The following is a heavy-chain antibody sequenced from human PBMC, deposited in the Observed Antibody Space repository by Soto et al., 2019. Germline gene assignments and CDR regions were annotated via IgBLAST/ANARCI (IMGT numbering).Heavy chain of an antibody. CDR2: IYWDDDK. D-gene: IGHD6-13*01. J-gene: IGHJ5*02. CDR3: THIGSSWYWFDP. Sequence: KESGPTLVKPTQTLTLTCTFSGFSLSTSGVGVGWIRQPPGKALEWLSLIYWDDDKRYSPSLKSRLTITKDTSKNQVVLTMTNMDPVDTATYYCTHIGSSWYWFDPWGQGTLVTVSS. CDR1: GFSLSTSGVG. V-gene: IGHV2-5*02.